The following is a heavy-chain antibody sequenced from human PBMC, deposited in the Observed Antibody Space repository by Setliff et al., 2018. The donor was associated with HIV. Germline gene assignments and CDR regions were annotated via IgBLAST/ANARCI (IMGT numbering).Heavy chain of an antibody. Sequence: SETLSLTCSVSGDSFSTSSYFWGWVRQSPGKGLEWIGNIYYTGFTYSSPSLKSRVIMSIDTSKSQFSLNPTSVTDSDTAVYYCARRGRDGVLIVFATGFDPWGQGTLVTVSS. CDR2: IYYTGFT. J-gene: IGHJ5*02. D-gene: IGHD2-8*01. V-gene: IGHV4-39*01. CDR1: GDSFSTSSYF. CDR3: ARRGRDGVLIVFATGFDP.